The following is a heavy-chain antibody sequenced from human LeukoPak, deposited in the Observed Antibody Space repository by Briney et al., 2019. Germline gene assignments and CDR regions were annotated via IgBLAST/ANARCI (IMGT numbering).Heavy chain of an antibody. CDR3: ARGITMKGDWFDP. V-gene: IGHV4-61*02. Sequence: SQTLSLTCTVSGGSISSGSYYWRWIRQPAGKGLGWIGRFYTSGSTNYNPSLKSRVTISVDTSKTQFSLKLSSVTAADTAVYYCARGITMKGDWFDPWGQGTLVTVSS. CDR2: FYTSGST. CDR1: GGSISSGSYY. D-gene: IGHD3-22*01. J-gene: IGHJ5*02.